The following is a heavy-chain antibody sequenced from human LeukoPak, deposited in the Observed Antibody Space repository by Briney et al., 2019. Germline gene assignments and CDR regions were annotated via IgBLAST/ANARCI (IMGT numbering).Heavy chain of an antibody. CDR1: GGTFSSYA. Sequence: SVRVSCKASGGTFSSYAISWVRQAPGQGLEWMGGIIPIFGTANYAQKFQGRVTITADESTSTAYMELSSLRSEDTAVYYCARGTPGTDYYDSSGYSEYYFDYWGQGTLVTVSS. CDR3: ARGTPGTDYYDSSGYSEYYFDY. CDR2: IIPIFGTA. D-gene: IGHD3-22*01. V-gene: IGHV1-69*13. J-gene: IGHJ4*02.